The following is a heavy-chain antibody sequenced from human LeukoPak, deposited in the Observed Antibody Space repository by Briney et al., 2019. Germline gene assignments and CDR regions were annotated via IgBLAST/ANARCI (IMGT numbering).Heavy chain of an antibody. V-gene: IGHV1-18*01. CDR2: ISAYNGNT. J-gene: IGHJ4*02. CDR3: ARDLVGLVTMVRGVMGGY. Sequence: ASVKVSCKASGYTFTSYGISWVRQAPGQGLEWLGWISAYNGNTNYAQKLQGRVTMTTDTSTSTAYMELRSLRSDDTAVYYCARDLVGLVTMVRGVMGGYWGQGTLVTVSS. D-gene: IGHD3-10*01. CDR1: GYTFTSYG.